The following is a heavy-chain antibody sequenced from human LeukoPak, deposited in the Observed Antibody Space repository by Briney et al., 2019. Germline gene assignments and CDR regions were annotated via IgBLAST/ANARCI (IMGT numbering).Heavy chain of an antibody. CDR1: GYTFTGYY. D-gene: IGHD3-3*01. J-gene: IGHJ6*03. CDR3: ASTKYDFWSGYPAGWYYYYMDV. V-gene: IGHV7-4-1*02. CDR2: INTNTGNP. Sequence: GASVKVSCKASGYTFTGYYMHWVRQAPGQGLEWMGWINTNTGNPTYAQGFTGRFVFSLDASVSTAYLQISSLKAEDTAVYYCASTKYDFWSGYPAGWYYYYMDVWGKGTTVTVSS.